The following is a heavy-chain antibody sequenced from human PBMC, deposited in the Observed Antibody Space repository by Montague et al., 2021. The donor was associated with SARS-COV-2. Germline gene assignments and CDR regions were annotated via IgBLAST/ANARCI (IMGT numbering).Heavy chain of an antibody. J-gene: IGHJ4*02. Sequence: SETLSLTCTVSGGSISGYDWTWMRQLPGKELEWLVQIYYPGSTKYYHSLKSRVTISIDTPKNQFSLQLWSVTTAATAVYFCSGAQTTCCMAKCVNYLDYWGQGALVTVSS. CDR2: IYYPGST. CDR1: GGSISGYD. CDR3: SGAQTTCCMAKCVNYLDY. D-gene: IGHD2-2*01. V-gene: IGHV4-59*01.